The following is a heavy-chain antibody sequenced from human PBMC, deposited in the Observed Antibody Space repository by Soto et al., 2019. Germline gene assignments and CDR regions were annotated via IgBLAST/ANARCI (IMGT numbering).Heavy chain of an antibody. CDR2: ITSVGYT. Sequence: PGGSLRLSCATSGFSFSNYAMSWVRQAPGKWLEWVAAITSVGYTYYVDSLKGQFTISRDNSKNTLFLQMNSLRAEDTAVYYCAKDLIDYSNSYFDYWGQGTLVTVSS. J-gene: IGHJ4*02. CDR1: GFSFSNYA. CDR3: AKDLIDYSNSYFDY. D-gene: IGHD4-4*01. V-gene: IGHV3-23*01.